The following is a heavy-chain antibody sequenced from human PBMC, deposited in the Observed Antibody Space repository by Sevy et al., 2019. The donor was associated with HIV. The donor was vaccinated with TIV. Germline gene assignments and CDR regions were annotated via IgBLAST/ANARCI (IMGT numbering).Heavy chain of an antibody. CDR2: IYYSGST. Sequence: SETLSLTCTVSGGSISSGDYYWSWIRQPPGKGLEWIGYIYYSGSTYYNPSLKSRVTISVDTSKNQFSLKLSSLTAADTAVYYCASLVVVAATRQNWFDPWGQGTLVTVSS. CDR1: GGSISSGDYY. J-gene: IGHJ5*02. V-gene: IGHV4-30-4*01. D-gene: IGHD2-15*01. CDR3: ASLVVVAATRQNWFDP.